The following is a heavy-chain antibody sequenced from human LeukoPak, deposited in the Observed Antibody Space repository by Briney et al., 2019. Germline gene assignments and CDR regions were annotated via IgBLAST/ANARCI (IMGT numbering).Heavy chain of an antibody. D-gene: IGHD3-22*01. Sequence: ASVKVSCKASGYTFTSYDINGGRQATGQGGERMGWINPNSGITSYAQNFQCRVTITRTTSITPAYMELSSLRSEDTAVYYCARGGAYYDSSGYYYWGQGTLVTVSS. V-gene: IGHV1-8*03. CDR3: ARGGAYYDSSGYYY. CDR2: INPNSGIT. J-gene: IGHJ4*02. CDR1: GYTFTSYD.